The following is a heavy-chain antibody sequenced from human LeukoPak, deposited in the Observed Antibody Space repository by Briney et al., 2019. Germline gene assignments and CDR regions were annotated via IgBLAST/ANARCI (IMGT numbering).Heavy chain of an antibody. D-gene: IGHD6-6*01. CDR1: GYTFTGHY. CDR3: ARARVSVSPSSDY. CDR2: INPNSCDT. V-gene: IGHV1-2*06. Sequence: VSVKVSCKASGYTFTGHYIHWVRQAPGQGLEWIGRINPNSCDTNYAQKFQGRVTVTRDTSISTAYMELTRLTYDDTAVYYCARARVSVSPSSDYWGQGTLVTVSS. J-gene: IGHJ4*02.